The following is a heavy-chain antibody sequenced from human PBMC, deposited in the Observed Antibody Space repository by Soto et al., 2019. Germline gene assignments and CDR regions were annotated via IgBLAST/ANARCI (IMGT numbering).Heavy chain of an antibody. CDR1: GGTFSSYA. D-gene: IGHD3-9*01. V-gene: IGHV1-69*13. J-gene: IGHJ5*02. CDR3: ARDATWPDYDILTGRRGYWFDP. Sequence: SVKVSCEGCGGTFSSYAISWVRQAPGQGLEWMGGIIPIFGTANYAQKFQGRVTITADESTSTAYMELSSLRSEDTAVYYCARDATWPDYDILTGRRGYWFDPWGQGTLVTVSS. CDR2: IIPIFGTA.